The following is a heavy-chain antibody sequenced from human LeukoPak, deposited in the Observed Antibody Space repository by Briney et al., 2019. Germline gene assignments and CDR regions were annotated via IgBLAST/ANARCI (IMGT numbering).Heavy chain of an antibody. D-gene: IGHD4-23*01. Sequence: GGSLRLSCAASGFTFSSYGMHWVRQAPGKGLEWVTYIRYDGSHKYYADSVKGRFTISRANSKNTLSLQMNSLRAEDTAMYYCARDAYYGGNSVYYYYMDVWGKGTTVTISS. CDR1: GFTFSSYG. V-gene: IGHV3-30*02. CDR2: IRYDGSHK. CDR3: ARDAYYGGNSVYYYYMDV. J-gene: IGHJ6*03.